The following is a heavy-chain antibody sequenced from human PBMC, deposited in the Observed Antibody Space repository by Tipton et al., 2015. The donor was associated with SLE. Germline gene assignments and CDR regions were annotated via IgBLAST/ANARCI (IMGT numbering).Heavy chain of an antibody. CDR3: ARRYNWNYKDYFDY. Sequence: LRLSCTVSGGSSISSSFSWGWVRQSPRKGLEWIGNIFSRGGTYYSPSPKSRVTISVDTSNNQFSLKLTSVTAADTAVYYCARRYNWNYKDYFDYWGQGTPVTVSS. V-gene: IGHV4-39*01. D-gene: IGHD1-7*01. CDR1: GGSSISSSFS. CDR2: IFSRGGT. J-gene: IGHJ4*02.